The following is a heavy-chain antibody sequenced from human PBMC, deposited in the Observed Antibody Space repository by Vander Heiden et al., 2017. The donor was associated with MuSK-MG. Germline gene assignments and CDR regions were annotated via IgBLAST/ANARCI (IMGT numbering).Heavy chain of an antibody. CDR3: TRESINSWYSNAFDV. CDR1: GASIDSGGYY. CDR2: MSYSGRS. D-gene: IGHD2-15*01. Sequence: QVQLQESGPGLVKPSQTLSLTCAVSGASIDSGGYYWTWIRQHPRQGVEWMGYMSYSGRSHKNPSLESRVTISLDTSKNHFSRKLSSVTAADTAVYYCTRESINSWYSNAFDVWGQGKRVTVSS. V-gene: IGHV4-31*11. J-gene: IGHJ3*01.